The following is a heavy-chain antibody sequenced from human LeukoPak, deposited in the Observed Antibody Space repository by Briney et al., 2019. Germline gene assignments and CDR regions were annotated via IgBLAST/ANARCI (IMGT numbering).Heavy chain of an antibody. Sequence: GSLRLSCAASGFTFSSYEINWVRPAPGKGLEWVSYISSSGSTIYYADSVKGLFTISRDNAQNTLYLQMNSLRAEDTAVYYCARDSARGWYYFDYWGQGTLVTVSS. J-gene: IGHJ4*02. CDR2: ISSSGSTI. V-gene: IGHV3-48*03. D-gene: IGHD6-19*01. CDR1: GFTFSSYE. CDR3: ARDSARGWYYFDY.